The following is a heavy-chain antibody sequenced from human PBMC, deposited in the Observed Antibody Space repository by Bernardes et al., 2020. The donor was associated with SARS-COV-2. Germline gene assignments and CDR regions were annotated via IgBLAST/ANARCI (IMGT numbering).Heavy chain of an antibody. D-gene: IGHD3-3*01. J-gene: IGHJ4*02. CDR1: GFTFSTYV. Sequence: GGSLRLSCAASGFTFSTYVMHWVRQAPGKGLEWVALISYDGSKKYYGDSVKGRFTISRDNSKNTLYLQMNSLRPEDTAVYYCAKDFFDRDYLDYWGQGTLVTVSS. CDR2: ISYDGSKK. CDR3: AKDFFDRDYLDY. V-gene: IGHV3-30*18.